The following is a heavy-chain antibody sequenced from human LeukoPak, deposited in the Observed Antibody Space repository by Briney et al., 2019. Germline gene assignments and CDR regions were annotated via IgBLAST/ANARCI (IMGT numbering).Heavy chain of an antibody. D-gene: IGHD6-19*01. CDR2: ISSSSYI. CDR3: ARVSSGWPLDY. J-gene: IGHJ4*02. CDR1: GFTFSSYS. Sequence: GSLRLSCAASGFTFSSYSMNWVRQAPGKGLEWVSSISSSSYIYYADSVKGRFTISRDNAKNSLYLQMNSLRAEDTAVYYCARVSSGWPLDYWGQGTLVTVSS. V-gene: IGHV3-21*01.